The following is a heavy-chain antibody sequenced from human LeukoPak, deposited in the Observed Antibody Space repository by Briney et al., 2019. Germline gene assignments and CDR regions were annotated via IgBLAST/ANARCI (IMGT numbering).Heavy chain of an antibody. Sequence: ASVKVSCEASGYTFTSYGISWVRQAPGQGLEWMGWISAYNGNTNYAQKLQGRVTMTTDTSTSTAYMELRSLRSDDTAVYYCARHQDLRYSGSYRGFDYWGQGTLVTVSS. CDR2: ISAYNGNT. CDR3: ARHQDLRYSGSYRGFDY. V-gene: IGHV1-18*01. CDR1: GYTFTSYG. J-gene: IGHJ4*02. D-gene: IGHD1-26*01.